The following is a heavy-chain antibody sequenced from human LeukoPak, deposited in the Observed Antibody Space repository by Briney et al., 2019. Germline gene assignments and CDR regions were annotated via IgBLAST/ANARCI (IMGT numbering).Heavy chain of an antibody. CDR3: ARETSLAGFASGLGFNY. V-gene: IGHV4-59*01. CDR2: IYGSGNT. CDR1: GGSISGWY. D-gene: IGHD6-19*01. J-gene: IGHJ4*02. Sequence: PSETLSLTCTVSGGSISGWYWSWIRQPPGKGLEWIGYIYGSGNTNYNPSLKSRVTMSIDTSKNQFSLKLTSVTAADTATYYCARETSLAGFASGLGFNYWGQGIQVTVSS.